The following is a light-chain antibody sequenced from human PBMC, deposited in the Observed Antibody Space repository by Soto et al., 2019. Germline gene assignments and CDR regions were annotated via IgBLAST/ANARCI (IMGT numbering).Light chain of an antibody. CDR1: QSISSW. V-gene: IGKV1-5*03. CDR2: EAS. J-gene: IGKJ4*01. CDR3: HQYDTYSLT. Sequence: DIQMTQSPSTLSASVGDRITITCWASQSISSWLAWYQQKPGKAPKLLLNEASILQNGVPLRFSGSGSGTEFTLTISSLQPDDSATYYCHQYDTYSLTIAGVNKVEIK.